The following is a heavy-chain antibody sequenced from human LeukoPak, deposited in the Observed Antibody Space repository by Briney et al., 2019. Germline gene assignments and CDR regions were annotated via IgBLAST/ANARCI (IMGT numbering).Heavy chain of an antibody. Sequence: PSQTLSLTCTVSGGSISSGDYFWSWTRQPPGKGLEWIGYIYYSGSTYYNPSLKSRLTISVDTSKNQFSLKLSSVTAADTAVYYCARDSTGYDYFDYWGQGTLVTVSS. CDR2: IYYSGST. V-gene: IGHV4-30-4*08. J-gene: IGHJ4*02. D-gene: IGHD5-12*01. CDR3: ARDSTGYDYFDY. CDR1: GGSISSGDYF.